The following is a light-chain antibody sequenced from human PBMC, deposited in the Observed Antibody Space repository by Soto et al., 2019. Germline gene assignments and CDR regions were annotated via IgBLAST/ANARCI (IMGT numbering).Light chain of an antibody. CDR1: SSDVGGYNY. V-gene: IGLV2-14*01. J-gene: IGLJ1*01. CDR3: SSYTSSSRYV. CDR2: EVS. Sequence: QSALTQPASVSGSPGQSITISCTGTSSDVGGYNYGSWYQQHPGKAPKLMIYEVSNRPSGVSNRFSGSKSGNTASLTISGLQAEDEADYYCSSYTSSSRYVFGTGTKRTVL.